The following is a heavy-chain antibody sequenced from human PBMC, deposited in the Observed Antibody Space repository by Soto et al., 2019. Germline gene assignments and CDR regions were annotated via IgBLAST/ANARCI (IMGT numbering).Heavy chain of an antibody. Sequence: EVQLVESGGGLVKPGGSLRLSCAASGFTFSNAWMSWVRQAPGKGLEWVGRIKSKTDGGTTDYAAPVKGRFTISRDDSKNTXXLXMXXLKTEDTAVYYCTTGGIGSSGYYPREYYYYYGMDVWGQGTTVTVSS. V-gene: IGHV3-15*01. CDR1: GFTFSNAW. D-gene: IGHD3-22*01. J-gene: IGHJ6*02. CDR3: TTGGIGSSGYYPREYYYYYGMDV. CDR2: IKSKTDGGTT.